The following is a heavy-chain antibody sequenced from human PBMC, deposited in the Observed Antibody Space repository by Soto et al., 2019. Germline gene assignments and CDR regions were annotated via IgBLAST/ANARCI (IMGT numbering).Heavy chain of an antibody. J-gene: IGHJ3*02. CDR1: GGTFSSYA. CDR2: IIPILGIA. D-gene: IGHD7-27*01. CDR3: ATQLGMEAFDI. Sequence: ASVKVSCKASGGTFSSYAISWVRQAPGQGLEWMGGIIPILGIANYAQKFQGRVTITADKSTSTAYMELSSLRSEDTAGYYCATQLGMEAFDIWGQGTMVTVSS. V-gene: IGHV1-69*10.